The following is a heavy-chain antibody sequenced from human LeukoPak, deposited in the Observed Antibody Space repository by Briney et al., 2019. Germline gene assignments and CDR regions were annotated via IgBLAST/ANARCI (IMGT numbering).Heavy chain of an antibody. CDR2: VCASGST. CDR3: ARENRDDGDNRGRSFDY. CDR1: GGSISSCY. Sequence: SETLSLTCNVSGGSISSCYWSWIWKPARQGLDWIGRVCASGSTNYSPCLKSRLTTSVDTSTNQFSPKLSSVTAADTAVYYCARENRDDGDNRGRSFDYWGQGTLVTVSS. D-gene: IGHD4-17*01. J-gene: IGHJ4*02. V-gene: IGHV4-4*07.